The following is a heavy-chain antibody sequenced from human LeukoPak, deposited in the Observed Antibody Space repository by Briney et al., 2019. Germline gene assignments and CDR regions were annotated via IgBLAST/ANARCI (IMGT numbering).Heavy chain of an antibody. Sequence: GGSLRLSCAASGFTFSSYAMSWVRQAPGKGLEWVSGISGSGGSTYYADSVKGRFTISRDNSKNTLYLQMNSLRAEDTAVYYCAKDLIVVTPSNYYYGMDVWGQGTTVTVSS. D-gene: IGHD4-23*01. CDR2: ISGSGGST. J-gene: IGHJ6*02. V-gene: IGHV3-23*01. CDR1: GFTFSSYA. CDR3: AKDLIVVTPSNYYYGMDV.